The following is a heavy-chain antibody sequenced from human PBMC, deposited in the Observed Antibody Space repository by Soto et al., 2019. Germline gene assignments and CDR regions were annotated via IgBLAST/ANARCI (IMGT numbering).Heavy chain of an antibody. CDR1: GGSISSGGYY. CDR2: IYYSGST. CDR3: ARRVEPAAFMRFDP. D-gene: IGHD1-1*01. V-gene: IGHV4-31*03. Sequence: QVQLQESGPGLVKPSQTLSLTCTVSGGSISSGGYYWSWIRQHPGKGLEWIGYIYYSGSTYYNPFLKGRVTLSVDTSKNQFSLKLRPVTAADTAVYYCARRVEPAAFMRFDPWGQGTLVTVSP. J-gene: IGHJ5*02.